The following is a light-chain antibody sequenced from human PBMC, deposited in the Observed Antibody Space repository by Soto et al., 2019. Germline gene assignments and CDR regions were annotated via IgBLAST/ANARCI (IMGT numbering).Light chain of an antibody. V-gene: IGKV3-15*01. J-gene: IGKJ5*01. Sequence: EFVMTQSPATLSVSPGEGATLSCRASQGIGDTLAWYQHKAGQTPRLLIYDTSTRATGVPARFSGSRSGTEFSFTVTSLQSEDFAVYYCQQYDQWPITFGQGTRLEIK. CDR1: QGIGDT. CDR2: DTS. CDR3: QQYDQWPIT.